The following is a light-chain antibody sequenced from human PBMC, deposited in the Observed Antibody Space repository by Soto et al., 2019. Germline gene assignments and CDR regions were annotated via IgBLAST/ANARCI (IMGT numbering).Light chain of an antibody. CDR3: TSYAGDTSLGV. CDR1: SSDVGGYNY. J-gene: IGLJ3*02. CDR2: EVS. V-gene: IGLV2-8*01. Sequence: QSALTQPPSASGSPGQSVTISCTGTSSDVGGYNYVSWYQQHPGKAPKLMIYEVSKRPSGFPDRFSGSKSGNTASLTVSGLQAEDEADYYCTSYAGDTSLGVLGGGTQLTAL.